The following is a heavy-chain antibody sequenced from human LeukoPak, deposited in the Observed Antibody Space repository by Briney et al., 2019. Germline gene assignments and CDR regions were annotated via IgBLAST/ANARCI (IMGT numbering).Heavy chain of an antibody. CDR1: GYSFTSYW. Sequence: PGESLKISCKGSGYSFTSYWIGWVRQMPGKGLEGMGIIYPGDSDTRYSPSFQDHVTISAGKSISTAYLQWSSLKASDTAMYYCARSLVEMATIEGFGYWGQGTLVTVSS. V-gene: IGHV5-51*01. CDR2: IYPGDSDT. J-gene: IGHJ4*02. CDR3: ARSLVEMATIEGFGY. D-gene: IGHD5-24*01.